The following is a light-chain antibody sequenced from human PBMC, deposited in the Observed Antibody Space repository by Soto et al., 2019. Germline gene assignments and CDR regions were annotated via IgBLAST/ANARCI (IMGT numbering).Light chain of an antibody. CDR3: QQFNRYPIT. J-gene: IGKJ5*01. V-gene: IGKV1-13*02. Sequence: AIQLTQSPSSLSASVGDRVTITCRASQDIRGALAWYQQKPGKAPKILIYDASTLESGVPSRFSGSSSGTDFTLTISSLQPVDFATYYCQQFNRYPITFGQGTRLEIK. CDR1: QDIRGA. CDR2: DAS.